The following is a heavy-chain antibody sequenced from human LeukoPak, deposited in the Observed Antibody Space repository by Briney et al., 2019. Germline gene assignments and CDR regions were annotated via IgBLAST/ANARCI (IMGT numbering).Heavy chain of an antibody. D-gene: IGHD5-24*01. V-gene: IGHV4-31*02. CDR1: GFTFSSYALH. J-gene: IGHJ2*01. CDR2: IYNSGST. Sequence: LRLSCSASGFTFSSYALHWVRQHPGKGLEWIGYIYNSGSTYYNPSLKSRVTISVDTSKNQFSLKLSSVTAADTAVYYCARVRGRWLQFFDLWGRGTLVTVSS. CDR3: ARVRGRWLQFFDL.